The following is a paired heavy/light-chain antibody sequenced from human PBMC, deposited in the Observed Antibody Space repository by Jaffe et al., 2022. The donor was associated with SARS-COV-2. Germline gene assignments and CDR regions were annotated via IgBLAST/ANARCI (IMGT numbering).Heavy chain of an antibody. Sequence: QVQLVQSGDEVTNPGASVKVSCKASGYTFTNYAITWLRQAPGQGLEWMGWVSAFNGYTDYAQKLQGRVTMVTDTSTNTAYMELRSLTSDDTAVYYCARGNYDLLTGQPRHSWFDPWGQGTLVTVSS. J-gene: IGHJ5*02. CDR2: VSAFNGYT. V-gene: IGHV1-18*01. D-gene: IGHD3-9*01. CDR3: ARGNYDLLTGQPRHSWFDP. CDR1: GYTFTNYA.
Light chain of an antibody. Sequence: DIVMTQSPDSLAVSLGERATINCKSSRSVLYSSNNKNYLAWYQQKPGQPPKLLIYWASTRESGVPDRFSGSGSGTDFTLTISSLQAEDVAVYYCQHYFSIPPTFGQGTRVEIK. V-gene: IGKV4-1*01. CDR3: QHYFSIPPT. CDR1: RSVLYSSNNKNY. J-gene: IGKJ1*01. CDR2: WAS.